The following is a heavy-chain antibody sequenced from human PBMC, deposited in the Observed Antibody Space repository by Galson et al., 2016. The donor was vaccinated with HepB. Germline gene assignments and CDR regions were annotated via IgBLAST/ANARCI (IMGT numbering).Heavy chain of an antibody. J-gene: IGHJ4*02. D-gene: IGHD1-14*01. CDR2: INQGGGEK. CDR1: GFTFTSHW. CDR3: ANHRG. Sequence: SLRLSCAASGFTFTSHWMHWVRQAPGKGLERVANINQGGGEKYYVDSVKGRFTISRDNSKNSLYLQMNSLKAEDTAVYYCANHRGWGQGALVTVSS. V-gene: IGHV3-7*03.